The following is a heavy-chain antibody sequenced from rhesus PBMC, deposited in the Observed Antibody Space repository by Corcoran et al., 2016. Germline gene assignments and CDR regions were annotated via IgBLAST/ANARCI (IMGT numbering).Heavy chain of an antibody. CDR3: VRHPEHANFEYRFPV. D-gene: IGHD4-17*01. CDR2: IGGSGGDT. Sequence: QGQLQESGPGLVKPSETLSLTCSVSGYSISSGYGWSWIRQFPGKGLEWIGYIGGSGGDTKKTPSLGSRVTSSKDTTKNQFSLTRTSVVAADTAVYYCVRHPEHANFEYRFPVWGAGVLVTVSS. CDR1: GYSISSGYG. J-gene: IGHJ5-1*01. V-gene: IGHV4-127*01.